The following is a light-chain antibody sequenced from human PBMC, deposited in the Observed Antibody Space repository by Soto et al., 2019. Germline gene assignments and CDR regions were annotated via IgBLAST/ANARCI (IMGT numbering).Light chain of an antibody. V-gene: IGKV3-20*01. J-gene: IGKJ2*01. CDR3: QQYGSSPPYT. CDR2: GAS. CDR1: QSVSSSY. Sequence: EIVLTQSPGTLSLSPGERATLSCRASQSVSSSYLAWYQQKPGQAPRLLIYGASIRATGIPDRFSGSGSGTDFTLTTSRLEPEDFAVYYCQQYGSSPPYTFGQGTKLEIK.